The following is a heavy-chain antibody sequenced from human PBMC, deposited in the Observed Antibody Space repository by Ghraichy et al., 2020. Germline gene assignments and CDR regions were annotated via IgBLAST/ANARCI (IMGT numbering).Heavy chain of an antibody. D-gene: IGHD2-2*01. CDR3: ARDLRPVVVPAAINWFDP. CDR1: GYTFTGYY. V-gene: IGHV1-2*06. J-gene: IGHJ5*02. Sequence: ASVKVSCKASGYTFTGYYMHWVRQAPGQGLEWMGRINPNSGGTNYAQKFQGRVTMTRDTSISTAYMELSRPRSDDTAVYYCARDLRPVVVPAAINWFDPWGQGTLVTVSS. CDR2: INPNSGGT.